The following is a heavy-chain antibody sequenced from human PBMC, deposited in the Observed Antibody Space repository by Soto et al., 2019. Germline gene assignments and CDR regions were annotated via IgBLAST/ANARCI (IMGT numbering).Heavy chain of an antibody. CDR2: ISNGGSSI. J-gene: IGHJ5*02. CDR1: GFTFGDYD. D-gene: IGHD2-8*02. Sequence: QVQLVESGGGLVKPGGSLRLSCAASGFTFGDYDMSWIRQAPGKGLELVSYISNGGSSIYYADSVKGRFTISSENDKRSVFMQMKRLRAEDTAVYYCTRPCRYCNGGGPGNWFDPWGQGTLVTVSS. V-gene: IGHV3-11*01. CDR3: TRPCRYCNGGGPGNWFDP.